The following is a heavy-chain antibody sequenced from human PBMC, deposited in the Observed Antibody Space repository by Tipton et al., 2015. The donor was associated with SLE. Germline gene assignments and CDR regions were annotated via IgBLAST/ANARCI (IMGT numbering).Heavy chain of an antibody. Sequence: TLSLTCTVSGGSTSSSYWGWIRQPPGKGLEWIGTIYYSGSAYYNPSLKSRVTISVDTSKNQFSLKLSSVTAADTAVYFCASSKYYYYGMDVWGQGTTVTVSS. CDR1: GGSTSSSY. J-gene: IGHJ6*02. V-gene: IGHV4-39*07. D-gene: IGHD6-13*01. CDR2: IYYSGSA. CDR3: ASSKYYYYGMDV.